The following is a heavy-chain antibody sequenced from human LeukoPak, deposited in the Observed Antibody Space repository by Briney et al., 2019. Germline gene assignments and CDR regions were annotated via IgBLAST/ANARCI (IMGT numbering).Heavy chain of an antibody. CDR3: ARELTSSSLDAFDI. CDR1: GYTFTSYG. J-gene: IGHJ3*02. Sequence: ASVKVSCKASGYTFTSYGINWGRQAPGQGLEWMGWISANNGDTNYAQNLQGRVTMTTDKSTSTAYMELSSLRSEDTAVYYCARELTSSSLDAFDIWGQGTMVTVSS. V-gene: IGHV1-18*01. CDR2: ISANNGDT. D-gene: IGHD6-13*01.